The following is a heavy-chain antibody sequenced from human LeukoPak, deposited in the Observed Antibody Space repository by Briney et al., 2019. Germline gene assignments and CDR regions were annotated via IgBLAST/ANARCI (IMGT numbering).Heavy chain of an antibody. J-gene: IGHJ4*02. V-gene: IGHV4-39*01. CDR3: AHYTAGTMVDF. Sequence: SETLSLTCTVSGGSISTSAYYWGWIRQPPGEGLEWIGSINYSGGTHYNPSLRSRVTMSMDTSKNQFSLKLTSVTAADTAVYYRAHYTAGTMVDFWAQGTLVTVS. CDR1: GGSISTSAYY. CDR2: INYSGGT. D-gene: IGHD1-1*01.